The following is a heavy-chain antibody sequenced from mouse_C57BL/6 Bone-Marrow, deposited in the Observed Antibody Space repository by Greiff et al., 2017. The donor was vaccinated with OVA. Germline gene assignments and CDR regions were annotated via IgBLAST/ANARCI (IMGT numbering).Heavy chain of an antibody. CDR3: ASQLGRRDY. CDR2: IYPSDSET. CDR1: GYTFTSYW. D-gene: IGHD4-1*02. V-gene: IGHV1-61*01. J-gene: IGHJ4*01. Sequence: QVQLQQPGAELVRPGSSVKLSCRASGYTFTSYWMDWVKQRPGQGLEWIGNIYPSDSETHYNQKFKDKATLTVDKSSSTAYMQLSSLTSEDSAVYYCASQLGRRDYWGQGTSVTVSS.